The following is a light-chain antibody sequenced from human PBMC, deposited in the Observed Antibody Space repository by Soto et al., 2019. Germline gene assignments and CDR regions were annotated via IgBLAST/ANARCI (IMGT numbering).Light chain of an antibody. J-gene: IGKJ3*01. V-gene: IGKV3-11*01. Sequence: EIVLTQSPATLSLSPGERATLSCRASQSVSSYLAWYQQKPGQAPRLLIYDASNRATGIPDRFSGSGYGTDFTLTIRSLEPEDFAVYYCQQRSNWPPRFTFGPGTKVDIK. CDR2: DAS. CDR1: QSVSSY. CDR3: QQRSNWPPRFT.